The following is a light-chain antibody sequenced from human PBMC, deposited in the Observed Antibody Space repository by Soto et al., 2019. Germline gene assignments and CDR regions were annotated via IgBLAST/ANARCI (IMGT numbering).Light chain of an antibody. CDR1: QSISSY. J-gene: IGKJ5*01. V-gene: IGKV1-39*01. CDR2: AAS. CDR3: QQSYVTPTT. Sequence: IRMYQSPSSLSASVGDRVTITCRASQSISSYLNWYQQKPGKAPKLLIYAASSLQSGVPSRFSGSGSGTDFTLTISSLQPEDFATYYCQQSYVTPTTFGQGTLLEIK.